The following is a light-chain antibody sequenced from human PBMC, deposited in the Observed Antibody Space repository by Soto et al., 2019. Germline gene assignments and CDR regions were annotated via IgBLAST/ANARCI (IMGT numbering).Light chain of an antibody. CDR3: SSYAGXSNV. Sequence: QSALTQPPSASGSPVQSVAISCTGTSSDVGGYNYVSWYQQNPGKAPKLMIYEVNKRPSGVPDRFSGSKSGNTASLTVSGLQAEDEADYYCSSYAGXSNVFGTGTKVXV. J-gene: IGLJ1*01. CDR2: EVN. CDR1: SSDVGGYNY. V-gene: IGLV2-8*01.